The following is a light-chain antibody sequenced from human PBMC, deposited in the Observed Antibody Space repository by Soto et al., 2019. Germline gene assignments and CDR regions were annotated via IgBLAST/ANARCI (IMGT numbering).Light chain of an antibody. Sequence: IIMTQSPATLSVSPGERVTLSCRASQSISGNLAWYQHKPGQAPRLLISGASARATGFPARFSGSGSGTEFTLTISSLQSEDFAVYYCQQYGSSPGTFGQGTKVDIK. CDR2: GAS. V-gene: IGKV3-15*01. CDR1: QSISGN. CDR3: QQYGSSPGT. J-gene: IGKJ1*01.